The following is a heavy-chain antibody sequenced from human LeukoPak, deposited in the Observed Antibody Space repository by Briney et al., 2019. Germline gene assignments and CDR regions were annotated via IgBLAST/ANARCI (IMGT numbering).Heavy chain of an antibody. J-gene: IGHJ4*02. V-gene: IGHV4-38-2*02. CDR1: GYSITSGHD. D-gene: IGHD1-26*01. CDR2: IFYSGRT. Sequence: SETLSLTCSVSGYSITSGHDWGWIRQTPGKGLEWIASIFYSGRTYYNPSLKSRVTISLDTSKNQFSLKLSSVTAADTAVYYCARVRRVGATPFDYWGQGTLVTVSS. CDR3: ARVRRVGATPFDY.